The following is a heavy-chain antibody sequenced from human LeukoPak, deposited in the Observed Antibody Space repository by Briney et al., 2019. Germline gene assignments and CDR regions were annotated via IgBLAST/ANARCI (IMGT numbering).Heavy chain of an antibody. J-gene: IGHJ5*02. CDR3: ARHLRKKYSGSYWDCFDP. Sequence: PGGSLRLSCAASGFTFDDYGMSWVRQAPGKGLEWVSGINWNGGSTGYADSVKGRFTISRDNAKNSLYLQMNSLRAEDTALYHCARHLRKKYSGSYWDCFDPWGQGTLVTVSP. D-gene: IGHD1-26*01. CDR1: GFTFDDYG. V-gene: IGHV3-20*01. CDR2: INWNGGST.